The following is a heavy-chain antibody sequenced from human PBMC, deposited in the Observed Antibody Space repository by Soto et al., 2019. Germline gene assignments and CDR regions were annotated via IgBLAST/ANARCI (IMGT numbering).Heavy chain of an antibody. CDR1: GYTFSNYD. J-gene: IGHJ4*02. CDR2: MNPNNANT. D-gene: IGHD5-18*01. CDR3: ARSSFGAGDNFDY. V-gene: IGHV1-8*01. Sequence: QVQLVQSGAEVKKPGASVKVSCKTSGYTFSNYDVNWVRQATGQGLEWMGWMNPNNANTCYAQKFQGRISMTRDTSITTAYMELSSLASEDTPVYYCARSSFGAGDNFDYWGQGTLVTVS.